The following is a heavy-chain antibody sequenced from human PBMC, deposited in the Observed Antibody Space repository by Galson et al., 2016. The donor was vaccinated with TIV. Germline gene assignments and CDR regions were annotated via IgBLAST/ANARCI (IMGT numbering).Heavy chain of an antibody. V-gene: IGHV3-23*01. J-gene: IGHJ5*02. CDR1: GFTFSSFA. Sequence: SLRLSCAASGFTFSSFALSWVRQAPGKGLQWVSAITAGGATYYGEPVKGRFTISRDNFKNTLYLQMNRLRADDTALYYCAKDNYGGNFSGWFDPWGQGTLVTVSS. CDR2: ITAGGAT. D-gene: IGHD4-23*01. CDR3: AKDNYGGNFSGWFDP.